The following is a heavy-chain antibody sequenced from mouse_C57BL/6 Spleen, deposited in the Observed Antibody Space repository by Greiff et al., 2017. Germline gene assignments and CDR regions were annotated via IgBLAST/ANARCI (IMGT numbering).Heavy chain of an antibody. Sequence: EVQLVESGGGLVKPGGSLKLSCAATGFTFSDYGMHWVRQAPEKGLEWVAYISSGSSTIYYADTVKGRFTISRDNAKNTLFLQMTSLRSEDTAMYYCARGEDGYLGFGYWGQGTTLTVSS. J-gene: IGHJ2*01. CDR2: ISSGSSTI. D-gene: IGHD2-3*01. CDR3: ARGEDGYLGFGY. CDR1: GFTFSDYG. V-gene: IGHV5-17*01.